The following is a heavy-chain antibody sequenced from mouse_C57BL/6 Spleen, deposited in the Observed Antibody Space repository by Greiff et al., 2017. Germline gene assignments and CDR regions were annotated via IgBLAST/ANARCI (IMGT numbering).Heavy chain of an antibody. Sequence: EVKLVESGGGLVKPGGSLKLSCAASGFTFSSYAMSWVRQTPEKRLEWVATISDGGSYTYYPDNVKGRFTISRDNAKNNLYLQRSHLKAEDTAMDYCAREKRYYYGSSYENYAMDYWGQGTSVTVSS. D-gene: IGHD1-1*01. CDR1: GFTFSSYA. CDR3: AREKRYYYGSSYENYAMDY. V-gene: IGHV5-4*01. CDR2: ISDGGSYT. J-gene: IGHJ4*01.